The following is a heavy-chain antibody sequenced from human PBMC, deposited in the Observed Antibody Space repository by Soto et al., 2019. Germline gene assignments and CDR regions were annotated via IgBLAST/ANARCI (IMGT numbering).Heavy chain of an antibody. V-gene: IGHV3-33*01. CDR1: GFTFSSYG. Sequence: QVQLVESGGGVVQPGRSLRLSCAASGFTFSSYGMHWVRQAPGKGLEWVAVIWYDGSNKYYADSVKGRFTISRDNSKNTLYLQMNSLRAEDTAVYYCARGSGDEGFDIWGQGTMVTVSS. J-gene: IGHJ3*02. CDR3: ARGSGDEGFDI. CDR2: IWYDGSNK. D-gene: IGHD3-10*01.